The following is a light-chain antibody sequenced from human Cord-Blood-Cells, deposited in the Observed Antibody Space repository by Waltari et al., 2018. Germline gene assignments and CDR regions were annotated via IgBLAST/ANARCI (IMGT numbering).Light chain of an antibody. Sequence: QSVLTQPPSVSGAPGQRVTISCTGSSSNIGAGYDVHWYQQLPGTAPKILIHGNSNRPSGVPDRSSGSSSGTSASLAITGLQAGDEADYYCQSYDSSLSGYVFGTGTKVTVL. J-gene: IGLJ1*01. CDR1: SSNIGAGYD. CDR3: QSYDSSLSGYV. CDR2: GNS. V-gene: IGLV1-40*01.